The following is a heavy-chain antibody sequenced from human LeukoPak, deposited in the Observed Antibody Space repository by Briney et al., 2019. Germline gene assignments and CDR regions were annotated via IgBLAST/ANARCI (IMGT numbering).Heavy chain of an antibody. J-gene: IGHJ4*02. V-gene: IGHV4-4*02. CDR1: GGSISSANW. CDR2: IYHSGST. D-gene: IGHD5-24*01. CDR3: ATQGWLQSEYYFDH. Sequence: PSGTLSLTCAVSGGSISSANWWTWVRQPPGKGLAWIGEIYHSGSTIYNPSLKSRVTISIDKSKNQFSLDLSSVTAADTAVYYCATQGWLQSEYYFDHWGQGTLVTVSS.